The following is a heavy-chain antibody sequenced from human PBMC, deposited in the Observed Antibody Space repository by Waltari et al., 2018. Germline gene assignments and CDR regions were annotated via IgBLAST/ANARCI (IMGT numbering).Heavy chain of an antibody. D-gene: IGHD3-22*01. CDR1: GFTFSRYW. CDR2: ISSDGSST. Sequence: EEQLVESGGGLAQPGESLRLSCAASGFTFSRYWMDWVGQAPGKGLVWVSRISSDGSSTTYADSVKGRFTISRDNAKNTLYVQMNRLRAEDTAVYYCARVATKTYSSPVPGRPYYYGMDVWGQGTTVTVSS. CDR3: ARVATKTYSSPVPGRPYYYGMDV. J-gene: IGHJ6*02. V-gene: IGHV3-74*01.